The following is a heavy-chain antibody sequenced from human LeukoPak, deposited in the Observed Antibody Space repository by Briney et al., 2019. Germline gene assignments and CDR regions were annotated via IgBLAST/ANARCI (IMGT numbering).Heavy chain of an antibody. Sequence: SETLSPTCTVSGGSISGGGYYWSWIRQHPGKGLEWIGYIYYSGSTYYNPSLKSRVTISVDTSKNQFSLKLSSVTAADTAVYYCARERYYYDSSGYLNYYYYYGMDVWGQGTTVTVSS. V-gene: IGHV4-31*03. CDR1: GGSISGGGYY. CDR3: ARERYYYDSSGYLNYYYYYGMDV. J-gene: IGHJ6*02. D-gene: IGHD3-22*01. CDR2: IYYSGST.